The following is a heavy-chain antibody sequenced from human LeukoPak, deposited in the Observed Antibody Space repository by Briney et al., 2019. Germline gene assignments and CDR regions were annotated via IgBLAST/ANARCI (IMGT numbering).Heavy chain of an antibody. V-gene: IGHV4-61*02. CDR1: GGSISSGSYY. CDR3: ARLSSSWYQDWYFDL. CDR2: IYTSGSP. D-gene: IGHD6-13*01. Sequence: SQTLSLTCTVSGGSISSGSYYWSWIRQPAGKGLEWIGRIYTSGSPNYNPSLKSRVTMSVDTSKKQFSLKLSSVTTADTAVYYCARLSSSWYQDWYFDLWGRGTLVTVSS. J-gene: IGHJ2*01.